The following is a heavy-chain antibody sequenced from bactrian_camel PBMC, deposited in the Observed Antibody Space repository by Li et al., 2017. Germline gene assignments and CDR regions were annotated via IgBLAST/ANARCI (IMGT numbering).Heavy chain of an antibody. Sequence: DVQLVESGGGLAQPGGSLRLSCAASGFTFRIYGMSWVRQAPGKEREGVARIYLRCGNGAVADSVEGRFAISRDNDKNIMYLQMNSLKPEDTAVYYCALGSSRQATMTARGKGTQVTVS. J-gene: IGHJ4*01. CDR2: IYLRCGNG. CDR1: GFTFRIYG. V-gene: IGHV3S40*01. D-gene: IGHD3*01.